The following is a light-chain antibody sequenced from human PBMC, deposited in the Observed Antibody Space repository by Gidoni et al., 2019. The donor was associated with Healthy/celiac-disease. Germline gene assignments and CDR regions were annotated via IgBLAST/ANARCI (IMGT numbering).Light chain of an antibody. CDR3: QQANSFPPT. CDR2: AES. J-gene: IGKJ5*01. Sequence: IQLPQSPSSVSASVGDRVTITCRASQGISSWLAWYQQKPGKAPKLLIYAESSLQSGVTSRFSGSGSGTDFTITIRGLEPEDFETYYCQQANSFPPTFGQGTRLEIK. CDR1: QGISSW. V-gene: IGKV1-12*01.